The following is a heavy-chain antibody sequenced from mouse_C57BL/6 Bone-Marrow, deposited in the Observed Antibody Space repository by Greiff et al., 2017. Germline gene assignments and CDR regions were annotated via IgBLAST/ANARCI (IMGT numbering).Heavy chain of an antibody. CDR2: IYPGSGNT. V-gene: IGHV1-76*01. J-gene: IGHJ2*01. Sequence: LVESGAELVRPGASVKLSCKASGYTFTDYYINWVKQRPGQGLEWIARIYPGSGNTYYNEKFKGKATLTAEKSSSTAYMQLSSLTSEDSAVYFCARFWGDYWGQGTTLTVSS. CDR3: ARFWGDY. CDR1: GYTFTDYY.